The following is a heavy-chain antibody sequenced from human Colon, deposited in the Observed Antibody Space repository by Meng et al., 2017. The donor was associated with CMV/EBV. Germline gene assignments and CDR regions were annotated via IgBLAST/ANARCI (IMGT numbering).Heavy chain of an antibody. J-gene: IGHJ3*02. V-gene: IGHV5-51*01. CDR3: ASSGGMRDDAFDI. D-gene: IGHD2-15*01. CDR2: IYPGDSDT. Sequence: GGSLRLSCKGSGYSFTSYWIGWVRQMPGKGLEWMGIIYPGDSDTRYSPSFQGQVTISADKSISTAYLQWSSLKASDTAMYYCASSGGMRDDAFDIWGQGTMVTVSS. CDR1: GYSFTSYW.